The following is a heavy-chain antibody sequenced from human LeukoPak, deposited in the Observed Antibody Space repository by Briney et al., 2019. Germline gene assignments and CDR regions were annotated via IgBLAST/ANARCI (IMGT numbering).Heavy chain of an antibody. CDR1: GFTFSSYW. D-gene: IGHD1-1*01. Sequence: GGSLRLSCAASGFTFSSYWMHWVRHAPGKGGVWVSRINNDGRNTYYADSVKGRFTISRDKAKNSVYMKMDGLRAEDTSLYYCARYWTDPFDIWGQGTLVTVSS. J-gene: IGHJ3*02. CDR3: ARYWTDPFDI. V-gene: IGHV3-74*01. CDR2: INNDGRNT.